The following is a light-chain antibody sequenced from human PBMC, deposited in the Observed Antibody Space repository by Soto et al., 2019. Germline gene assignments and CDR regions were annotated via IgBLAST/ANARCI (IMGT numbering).Light chain of an antibody. CDR3: QQRSNWPST. Sequence: EIVLTQSPATLSLSPGERDALSCRASQSVSSYLAWYQQKPGQAPRLLIYDASNRATGIPARFSGSGSGTDFTLTISSLEPEDFAVYYCQQRSNWPSTFGGGTRVEIK. CDR2: DAS. V-gene: IGKV3-11*01. CDR1: QSVSSY. J-gene: IGKJ4*01.